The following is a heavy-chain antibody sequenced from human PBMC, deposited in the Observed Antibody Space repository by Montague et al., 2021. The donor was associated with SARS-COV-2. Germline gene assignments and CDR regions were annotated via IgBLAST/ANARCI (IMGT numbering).Heavy chain of an antibody. J-gene: IGHJ3*02. CDR2: IYHSGST. Sequence: SETLSLTCTVSGGSISSSSYYWAWIRQPPGKGLEWIGSIYHSGSTFYNPSLKSRVSMSVDTSKNQFSLKLGPATAADTAMYYCARLKWELSVGNVFDIWGQGTMVTVSS. CDR1: GGSISSSSYY. CDR3: ARLKWELSVGNVFDI. V-gene: IGHV4-39*01. D-gene: IGHD1-26*01.